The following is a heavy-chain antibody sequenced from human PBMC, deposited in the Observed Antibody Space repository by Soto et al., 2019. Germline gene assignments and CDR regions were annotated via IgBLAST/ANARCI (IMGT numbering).Heavy chain of an antibody. CDR3: AKADYDSRCYVEYYYYGLDV. D-gene: IGHD3-22*01. CDR1: GFTFSSYA. CDR2: ISGSGGST. J-gene: IGHJ6*02. Sequence: GGSLRLSCAASGFTFSSYAMSWVRQAPGKGLEWVAVISGSGGSTYYADSVKGRFTISRDNSKNTLYLQMNSLRAEDTAVYYCAKADYDSRCYVEYYYYGLDVWGQGTTVTVAS. V-gene: IGHV3-23*01.